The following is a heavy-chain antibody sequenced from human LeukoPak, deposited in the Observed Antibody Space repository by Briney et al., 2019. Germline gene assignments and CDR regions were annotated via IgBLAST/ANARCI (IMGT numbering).Heavy chain of an antibody. CDR2: INHSGST. D-gene: IGHD3-10*01. V-gene: IGHV4-39*07. J-gene: IGHJ4*02. Sequence: SETLSLTCTVSGGSISSSSYYWGWIRQPPGKGLEWIGEINHSGSTNYNPSLKSRVTISVDTSKNQFSLKLSSVTAADTAVYYCASSSYGYYFVYWGQGTLVTVSS. CDR3: ASSSYGYYFVY. CDR1: GGSISSSSYY.